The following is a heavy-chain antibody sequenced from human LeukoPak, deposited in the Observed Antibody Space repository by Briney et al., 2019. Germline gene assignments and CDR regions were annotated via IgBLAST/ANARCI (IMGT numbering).Heavy chain of an antibody. CDR2: IIPILGIA. CDR3: AREGYGDYGAFDI. D-gene: IGHD4-17*01. J-gene: IGHJ3*02. Sequence: SVKVSCKASGGTFSSYAISWVRQAPGQGLEWMGRIIPILGIANYAQKFQGRVTITADKSTSTAYMELSSLRSEDTAVYYCAREGYGDYGAFDIWGQGTMVTVSS. V-gene: IGHV1-69*04. CDR1: GGTFSSYA.